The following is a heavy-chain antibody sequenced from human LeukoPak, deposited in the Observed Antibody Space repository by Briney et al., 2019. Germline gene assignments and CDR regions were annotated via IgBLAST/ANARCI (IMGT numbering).Heavy chain of an antibody. J-gene: IGHJ5*02. CDR1: GGSISSSSYY. CDR3: ARTYYDFWSGYFNWFDP. CDR2: IYYSGST. D-gene: IGHD3-3*01. Sequence: KPSETLSLTCTVSGGSISSSSYYWGWIRQPPGKGLEWIGSIYYSGSTYYNPSLKRRVTISVDTSKNQFSLKLSSVTAADTAVYYCARTYYDFWSGYFNWFDPWGQGTLVTVSS. V-gene: IGHV4-39*01.